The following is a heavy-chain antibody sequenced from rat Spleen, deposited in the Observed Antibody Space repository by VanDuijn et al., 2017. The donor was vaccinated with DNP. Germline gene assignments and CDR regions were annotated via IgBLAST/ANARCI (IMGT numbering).Heavy chain of an antibody. CDR2: ISYGGSNT. CDR1: GFTFSDYY. D-gene: IGHD1-10*01. J-gene: IGHJ1*01. Sequence: EVQLVQSGGGLVQPGRSLKLSCAASGFTFSDYYMAWVRQAPKKGLEWVASISYGGSNTYYGDSVKGRFTISRDNAKSILYLQMNSLRSEDTATYYCTRRGYNNAWYFDFWGPGTMVIVSS. CDR3: TRRGYNNAWYFDF. V-gene: IGHV5-22*01.